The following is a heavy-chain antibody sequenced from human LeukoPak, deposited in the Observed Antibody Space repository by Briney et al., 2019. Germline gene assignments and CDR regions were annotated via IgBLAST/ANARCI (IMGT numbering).Heavy chain of an antibody. CDR2: IYSGGST. D-gene: IGHD6-13*01. J-gene: IGHJ4*02. Sequence: GGSLRLSCAASGFTVSSNYMSGVRQAPGKGLEWVSVIYSGGSTYYADSVKGRFTISRDNSKNTLYLQMNSLRAEDTAVYYCARDSIAAAGKGPFDYWGQGTLVTVSS. CDR1: GFTVSSNY. CDR3: ARDSIAAAGKGPFDY. V-gene: IGHV3-53*01.